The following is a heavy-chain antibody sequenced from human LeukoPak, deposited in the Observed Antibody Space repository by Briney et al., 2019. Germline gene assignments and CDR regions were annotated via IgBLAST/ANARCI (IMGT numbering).Heavy chain of an antibody. D-gene: IGHD3-9*01. V-gene: IGHV1-2*02. CDR2: INPNSGRT. CDR3: ARDSSDVLTGYYHF. J-gene: IGHJ4*02. Sequence: ASVKVSCKTSGYSFTDYYLHWLRQAPGQRLEWMGWINPNSGRTHYAPKFQDRVTLTTDTSITTAYMELSSLISGDTALYYCARDSSDVLTGYYHFWGQGTLVTVSS. CDR1: GYSFTDYY.